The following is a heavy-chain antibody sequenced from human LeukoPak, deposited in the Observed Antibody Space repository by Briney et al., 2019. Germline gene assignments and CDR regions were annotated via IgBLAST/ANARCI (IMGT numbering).Heavy chain of an antibody. Sequence: GGSLRLSCAASGFTFDDYGMSWVRQAPGKGLEWVSGINWNGGSTGYADSVKGRFTISRDNAKNSLYLQMNSLRAEDTALYYCASFYYGSGSYYSAPPPWGQGTLVTVSS. D-gene: IGHD3-10*01. V-gene: IGHV3-20*04. CDR2: INWNGGST. CDR3: ASFYYGSGSYYSAPPP. CDR1: GFTFDDYG. J-gene: IGHJ5*02.